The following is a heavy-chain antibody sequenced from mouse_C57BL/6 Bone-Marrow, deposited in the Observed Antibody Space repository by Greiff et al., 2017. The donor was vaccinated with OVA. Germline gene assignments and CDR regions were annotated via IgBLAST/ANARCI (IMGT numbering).Heavy chain of an antibody. CDR1: GFTFSSYG. J-gene: IGHJ1*03. Sequence: EVHLQESGGDLVKPGGSLKLSCAASGFTFSSYGMSWVRQTPDKRLEWVATISSGGSYTYYPDSVKGRFTISRDNAKNTLYLQMSSLKSEDTAMYYCARRASVVATNWYFDVWGTGTTVTVSS. D-gene: IGHD1-1*01. CDR3: ARRASVVATNWYFDV. V-gene: IGHV5-6*01. CDR2: ISSGGSYT.